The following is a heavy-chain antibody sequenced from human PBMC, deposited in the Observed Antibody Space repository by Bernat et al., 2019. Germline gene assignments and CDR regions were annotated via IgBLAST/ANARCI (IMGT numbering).Heavy chain of an antibody. V-gene: IGHV3-30*18. CDR3: AKDPGSSYDFNYFDY. Sequence: QVQLVESGGGVVQPGRSLRLSCAASGFTFSSYGMHWVRQAPGKGLEWVAVISYDGSNKYYADSVKGRFTISRDNSKNTLYLQMNSLRAEDTAVYYCAKDPGSSYDFNYFDYWGQGTLVTVSS. D-gene: IGHD5-12*01. CDR2: ISYDGSNK. CDR1: GFTFSSYG. J-gene: IGHJ4*02.